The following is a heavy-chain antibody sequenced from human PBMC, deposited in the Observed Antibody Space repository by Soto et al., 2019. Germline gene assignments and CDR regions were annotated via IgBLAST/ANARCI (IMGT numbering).Heavy chain of an antibody. V-gene: IGHV1-58*01. J-gene: IGHJ3*02. D-gene: IGHD3-22*01. Sequence: QMQLVQSGPEVKKPGTSVKVSCKASGFTFTSSAVQWVRQARGQRLEWIGWIVVGSGNTNYAQKFQERVTITRDMSTSTAYMELSSLRSEDTAVYYCAADDSSGYSELDAFDIWGQGTMVTVSS. CDR1: GFTFTSSA. CDR3: AADDSSGYSELDAFDI. CDR2: IVVGSGNT.